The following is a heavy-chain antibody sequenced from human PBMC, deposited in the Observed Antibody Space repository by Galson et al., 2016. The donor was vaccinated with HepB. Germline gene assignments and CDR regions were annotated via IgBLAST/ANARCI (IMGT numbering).Heavy chain of an antibody. CDR2: IWSGAIKK. D-gene: IGHD6-19*01. CDR1: GFSFSTYA. CDR3: ASSIAVAGIIDD. Sequence: SLRLSCAGSGFSFSTYAVHWVRQTPGKGLEWVAVIWSGAIKKYYADSMGGRFTIYRDDSENTVYLQINTLRVEDTAMYYRASSIAVAGIIDDWGQGTLVTVSS. J-gene: IGHJ4*02. V-gene: IGHV3-33*01.